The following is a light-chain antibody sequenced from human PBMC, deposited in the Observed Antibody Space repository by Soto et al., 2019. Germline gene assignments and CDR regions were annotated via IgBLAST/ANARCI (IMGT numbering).Light chain of an antibody. Sequence: IVLTQSPATLSLSPGERATLSCRASQSVSIYLAWYQQRPGQAPRLLIYDASNRATGIPARFSGSGSGTDFTHTNSSLEPEDFAVHCCHHRSNGPPIPFGHGTRRDIK. CDR1: QSVSIY. CDR2: DAS. J-gene: IGKJ5*01. CDR3: HHRSNGPPIP. V-gene: IGKV3-11*01.